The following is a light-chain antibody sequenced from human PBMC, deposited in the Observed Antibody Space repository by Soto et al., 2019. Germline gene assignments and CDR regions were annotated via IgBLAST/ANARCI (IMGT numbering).Light chain of an antibody. Sequence: EIVLTQSPATLSVSPGERATLSCRASQSVSSNYLAWYQQKPGQAPRLLIYDASNRATGIPARFSGSGSGTDFTLTISSLEPEDFAVYYCQQRSNWPWTFGQGTKVDI. CDR3: QQRSNWPWT. V-gene: IGKV3D-20*02. CDR1: QSVSSNY. CDR2: DAS. J-gene: IGKJ1*01.